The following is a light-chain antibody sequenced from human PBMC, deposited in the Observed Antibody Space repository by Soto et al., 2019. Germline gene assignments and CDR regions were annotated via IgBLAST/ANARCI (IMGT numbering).Light chain of an antibody. V-gene: IGLV2-23*01. CDR2: EGS. J-gene: IGLJ1*01. CDR1: SSDVGSYNL. Sequence: QSVLTQPASVSGSPGRSITISCTGTSSDVGSYNLVSWYQQHPGKAPKLMIYEGSKRPSGVSNRFSGSKSGNTASLTISGLQAEDEADYYCCSYAGSRTLDVFGTGTKVTVL. CDR3: CSYAGSRTLDV.